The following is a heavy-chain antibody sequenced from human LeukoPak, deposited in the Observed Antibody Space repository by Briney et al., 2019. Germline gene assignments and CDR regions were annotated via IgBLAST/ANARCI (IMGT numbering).Heavy chain of an antibody. CDR1: GYTFTYYG. V-gene: IGHV1-18*04. J-gene: IGHJ4*02. Sequence: ASVKVSCKASGYTFTYYGISWVRQAPGQGLEWMAWISANNGETRYAQNLQGRLTMTTDTSTSTAYMELRSLRPDDTAVYYCARVPPSAHQLLSSDYWGQGTQVTVSS. D-gene: IGHD2-2*01. CDR3: ARVPPSAHQLLSSDY. CDR2: ISANNGET.